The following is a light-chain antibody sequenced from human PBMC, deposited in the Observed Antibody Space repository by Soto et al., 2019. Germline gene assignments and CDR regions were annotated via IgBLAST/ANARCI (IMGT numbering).Light chain of an antibody. V-gene: IGLV2-14*01. J-gene: IGLJ2*01. Sequence: QSALTQPASVSGSPGQSITISCIGTTSDVGAYKYVSWYQQHPDKAPKLVIYEVNNRPSGVSDRFSGSKSGNTASLTISGLQATDEADYYCVSYTGRSTPVFGGGTKVTVL. CDR1: TSDVGAYKY. CDR2: EVN. CDR3: VSYTGRSTPV.